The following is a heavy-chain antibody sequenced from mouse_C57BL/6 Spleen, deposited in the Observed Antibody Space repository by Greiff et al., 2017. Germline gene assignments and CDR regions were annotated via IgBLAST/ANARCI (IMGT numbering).Heavy chain of an antibody. CDR1: GYSFTGYY. Sequence: EVQLQQSGPELVKPGASVKISCKASGYSFTGYYMNWVKQSPEKSLEWIGEINPSTGGTTYNQKFKAKATLTVDKSSSTAYMQLKSLTSADSAVYYCASPRYYGSSYGYFDYWGQGTTLTVSS. CDR3: ASPRYYGSSYGYFDY. D-gene: IGHD1-1*01. V-gene: IGHV1-42*01. CDR2: INPSTGGT. J-gene: IGHJ2*01.